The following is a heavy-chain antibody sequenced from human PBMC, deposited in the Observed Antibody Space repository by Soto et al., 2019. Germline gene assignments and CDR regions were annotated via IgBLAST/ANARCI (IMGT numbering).Heavy chain of an antibody. CDR2: IWYDGSNK. V-gene: IGHV3-33*01. Sequence: QVQLVESGGGVVQPGRSLRLSCAASGFTFSSYGMHWVRQAPGKGLEWVAVIWYDGSNKYYADSVKGRFTISRDNSKNTLYLQMNSLRVEETAVYYCARLRQYSLDACDIWGQATMVTVS. CDR3: ARLRQYSLDACDI. CDR1: GFTFSSYG. J-gene: IGHJ3*02. D-gene: IGHD5-18*01.